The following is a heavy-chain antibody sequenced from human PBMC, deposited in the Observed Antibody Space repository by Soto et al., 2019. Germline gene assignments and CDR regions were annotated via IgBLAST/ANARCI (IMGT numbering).Heavy chain of an antibody. V-gene: IGHV3-9*01. CDR2: ISWNSGSI. J-gene: IGHJ4*02. D-gene: IGHD5-12*01. CDR1: GFTFDDYA. Sequence: PGGSLRLSCAASGFTFDDYAMHWVRQAPGKGLEWVSGISWNSGSIGYADSVKGRFTISRDNAKNSLYLQMNSLRAEDTALYYCAKDIRDGYNLENGNYFDYWGQGTLVTVSS. CDR3: AKDIRDGYNLENGNYFDY.